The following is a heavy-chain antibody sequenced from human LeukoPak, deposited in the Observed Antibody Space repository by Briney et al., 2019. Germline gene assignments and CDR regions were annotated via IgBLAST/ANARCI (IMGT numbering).Heavy chain of an antibody. CDR1: GFTFSSYS. D-gene: IGHD2-2*01. CDR2: ISSSSSYI. J-gene: IGHJ3*02. CDR3: ARVYCSSTSCPNHDAFDI. Sequence: PGGSLRLSCAASGFTFSSYSMNWVRQAPGKGLEWVSSISSSSSYIYYADSVKGRFTISRDNAKDSLYLQMNSLRAEDTAVYYCARVYCSSTSCPNHDAFDIWGQGTMVTVSS. V-gene: IGHV3-21*01.